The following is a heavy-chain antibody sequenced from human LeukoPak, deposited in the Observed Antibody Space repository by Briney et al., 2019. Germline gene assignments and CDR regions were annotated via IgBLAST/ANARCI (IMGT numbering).Heavy chain of an antibody. V-gene: IGHV4-34*01. CDR3: ARGVYPGCSGDRCVTIKNWFDP. CDR1: GGSFSDYY. J-gene: IGHJ5*02. Sequence: SETLSLTCAVYGGSFSDYYWTWIRQSPGRGLEFIGEAHHGGGRYYAPSLKSRVTMSVDTSRNQFSLNLIFVTAADTAVYYCARGVYPGCSGDRCVTIKNWFDPWGHGTLVTVSS. CDR2: AHHGGGR. D-gene: IGHD2-15*01.